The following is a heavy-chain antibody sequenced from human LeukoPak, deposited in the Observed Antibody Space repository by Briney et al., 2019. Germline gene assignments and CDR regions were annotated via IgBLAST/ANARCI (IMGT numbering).Heavy chain of an antibody. V-gene: IGHV1-2*02. Sequence: ASVKVSCKASGYTFTGYYMHWVRQAPGQGLEWMGWINPNSGGTNYAQKFQGRVTMTRDTSISTAYMELSRLRSDDTAVYYCARETKSKYYYGSGSSDYWGQGTLVTVSS. J-gene: IGHJ4*02. CDR2: INPNSGGT. D-gene: IGHD3-10*01. CDR3: ARETKSKYYYGSGSSDY. CDR1: GYTFTGYY.